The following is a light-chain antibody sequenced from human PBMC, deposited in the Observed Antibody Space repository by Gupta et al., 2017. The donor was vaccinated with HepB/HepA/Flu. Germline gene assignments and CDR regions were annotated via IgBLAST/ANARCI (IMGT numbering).Light chain of an antibody. CDR2: KDS. V-gene: IGLV3-25*03. CDR3: QSADSSGTYVV. Sequence: SYELTQPPSVSVSPGPTARITCSGDALTKKYAYWYQQKPGQAPVLVIYKDSERPSGIPERFSGSSSGTTVTLTISGVQAEDEADYYCQSADSSGTYVVFGGGTKLTVL. CDR1: ALTKKY. J-gene: IGLJ2*01.